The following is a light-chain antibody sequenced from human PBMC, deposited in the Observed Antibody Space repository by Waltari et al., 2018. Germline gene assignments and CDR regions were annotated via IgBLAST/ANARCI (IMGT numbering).Light chain of an antibody. V-gene: IGLV2-14*01. J-gene: IGLJ2*01. CDR1: SSDVCGFNY. CDR2: EVS. CDR3: ISFTNTKTLV. Sequence: QSALTQPASVSGSPGQSITISCTGTSSDVCGFNYVSWYQQHPGKTPKLILYEVSNRPSGISPRFSGSKSGNTASLTISGLQAEDEADYYCISFTNTKTLVFGGGTKLTVL.